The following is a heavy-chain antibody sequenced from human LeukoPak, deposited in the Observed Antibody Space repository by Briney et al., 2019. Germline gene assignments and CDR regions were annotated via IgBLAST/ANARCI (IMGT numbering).Heavy chain of an antibody. D-gene: IGHD2-2*01. CDR1: GGSISSYY. J-gene: IGHJ4*02. Sequence: PSETLSLTCTVSGGSISSYYWSWIRQPPGKGLEWIGYIYYSGSTYYNPSLKSRVTISVDTSKNQFSLKLSSVTAADTAVYYCARAIPPTEYCSSTSCSELYYFDYWGQGTLVTVSS. V-gene: IGHV4-59*08. CDR3: ARAIPPTEYCSSTSCSELYYFDY. CDR2: IYYSGST.